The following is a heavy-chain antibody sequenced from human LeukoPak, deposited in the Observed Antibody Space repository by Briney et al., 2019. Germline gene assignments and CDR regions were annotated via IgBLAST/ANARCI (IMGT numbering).Heavy chain of an antibody. V-gene: IGHV3-74*01. CDR3: ARGGVVVTAMAFDL. CDR1: GFTFSNYA. D-gene: IGHD2-21*02. J-gene: IGHJ2*01. Sequence: GGSLRLSCAASGFTFSNYAIHWVRQAPGKGLVWVSRINSDGSSTSYADSVKGRFTISRDNAKNTLYLQMNSLRAEDTAVYYCARGGVVVTAMAFDLWGRGTLVTVSS. CDR2: INSDGSST.